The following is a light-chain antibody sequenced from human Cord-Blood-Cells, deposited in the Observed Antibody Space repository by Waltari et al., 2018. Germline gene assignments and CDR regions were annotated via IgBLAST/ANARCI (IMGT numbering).Light chain of an antibody. V-gene: IGLV2-14*01. J-gene: IGLJ2*01. CDR1: SSDVGGYNY. CDR2: DVT. Sequence: QSALTQPASVSGSPGQSITISSTGTSSDVGGYNYVAWYRQHPGKAPKLMIYDVTNPPSGFSNRFSGSKSGNTASLTISGLQAEDEADYYCSSCAVCSILVFGGGTRLTVL. CDR3: SSCAVCSILV.